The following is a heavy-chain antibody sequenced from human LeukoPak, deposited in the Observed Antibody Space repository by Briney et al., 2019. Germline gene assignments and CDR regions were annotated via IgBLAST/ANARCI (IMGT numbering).Heavy chain of an antibody. J-gene: IGHJ4*02. V-gene: IGHV3-48*03. CDR1: GFTFSSYE. CDR2: ISSSGSTI. CDR3: ATLRWGSGRYAGDY. Sequence: PGGSLRLSCAASGFTFSSYEMNWVRQAPGKGLEWVSSISSSGSTIYYADSVKGRFTISRDNAKNSLYLQMNSLRAEDTAVYYCATLRWGSGRYAGDYWGQGSLVTVSS. D-gene: IGHD6-19*01.